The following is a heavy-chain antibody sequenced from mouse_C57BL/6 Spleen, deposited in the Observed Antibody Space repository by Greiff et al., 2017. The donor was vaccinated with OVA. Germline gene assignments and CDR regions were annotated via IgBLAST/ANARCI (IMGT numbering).Heavy chain of an antibody. V-gene: IGHV1-39*01. CDR1: GYSFTDYN. CDR3: ARRGGGPHYYAMDY. J-gene: IGHJ4*01. CDR2: INPNYGTT. Sequence: VQLQQSGPELVKPGASVKISCKASGYSFTDYNMNWVKQSNGKSLEWIGVINPNYGTTSYNQKFKGKATLTVDQSSSTAYMQLNSLTSEDSAVYDCARRGGGPHYYAMDYWGQGTPVTVSS.